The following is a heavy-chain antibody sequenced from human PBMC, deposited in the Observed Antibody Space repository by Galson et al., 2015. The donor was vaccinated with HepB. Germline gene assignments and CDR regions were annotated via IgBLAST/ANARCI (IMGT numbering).Heavy chain of an antibody. CDR2: IDPSDSYT. V-gene: IGHV5-10-1*01. Sequence: QSGAEVKKPGEFLRISCKGSGYSFTSYWISWVRQMPGKGLEWMGRIDPSDSYTNYSPSFQGHVTISADKSISTAYLQWSSLKASDTAMYYCARHGGSSWYYYYYGMDVWGQGTTVTVSS. CDR3: ARHGGSSWYYYYYGMDV. J-gene: IGHJ6*02. D-gene: IGHD6-13*01. CDR1: GYSFTSYW.